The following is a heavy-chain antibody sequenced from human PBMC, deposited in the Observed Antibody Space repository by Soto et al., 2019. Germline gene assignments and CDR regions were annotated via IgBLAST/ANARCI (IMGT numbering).Heavy chain of an antibody. J-gene: IGHJ6*02. V-gene: IGHV1-24*01. CDR1: GYTLTELS. CDR3: ATERYCSGGSCFPRLYGMDV. D-gene: IGHD2-15*01. Sequence: ASVKVSCKVSGYTLTELSMHWVRQAPGKGLEWMGGFDPEDGETIYAQKFQGRVTMTEDTSTDTAYMELSSLRPEDTAVYYCATERYCSGGSCFPRLYGMDVWGQGTTVTVSS. CDR2: FDPEDGET.